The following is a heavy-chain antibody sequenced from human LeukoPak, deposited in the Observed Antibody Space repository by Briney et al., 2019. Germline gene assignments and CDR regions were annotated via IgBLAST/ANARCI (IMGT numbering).Heavy chain of an antibody. D-gene: IGHD6-6*01. V-gene: IGHV4-34*01. J-gene: IGHJ6*03. CDR2: INHSGST. Sequence: SETLSPTCAVYGGSFSGYYWSWIRQPPGKGLEWIGEINHSGSTNYNPSLKSRVTISVDTSKNQFSLKLSSVTAADTAVYYCARGYSSSPSYYYYYMDVWGKGTTVTVSS. CDR3: ARGYSSSPSYYYYYMDV. CDR1: GGSFSGYY.